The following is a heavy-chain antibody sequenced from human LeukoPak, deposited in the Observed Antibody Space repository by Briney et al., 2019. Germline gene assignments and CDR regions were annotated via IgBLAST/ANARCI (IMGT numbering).Heavy chain of an antibody. D-gene: IGHD6-13*01. Sequence: GGSLRLSCAASGFTFSTYWMSWVRQAPGKGLEWVANIKQDGSEKHYVDSVKGRFTISRDNAKNSLYLQMNSLRAEDTAVYHCARLGYSSSWGNYYYYMDVWGKGTTVTVSS. J-gene: IGHJ6*03. V-gene: IGHV3-7*01. CDR1: GFTFSTYW. CDR2: IKQDGSEK. CDR3: ARLGYSSSWGNYYYYMDV.